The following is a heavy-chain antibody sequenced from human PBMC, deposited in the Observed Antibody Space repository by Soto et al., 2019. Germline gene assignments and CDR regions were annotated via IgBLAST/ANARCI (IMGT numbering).Heavy chain of an antibody. J-gene: IGHJ4*02. Sequence: GGSLRLSCAASGFTFSDYYIHWIRRAPGKGLEWISYISGNGEVIQYAASARGRFTISRDNAENSVYLEMESLRDEDTALYYCARDVDADFRTDFDYWGRGTLVTVSS. CDR3: ARDVDADFRTDFDY. D-gene: IGHD4-17*01. CDR2: ISGNGEVI. CDR1: GFTFSDYY. V-gene: IGHV3-11*01.